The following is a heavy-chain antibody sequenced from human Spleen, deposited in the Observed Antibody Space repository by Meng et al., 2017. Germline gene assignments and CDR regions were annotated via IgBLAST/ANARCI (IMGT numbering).Heavy chain of an antibody. V-gene: IGHV1-2*06. CDR1: GYTFTGYY. CDR3: ARDEDISAAGKLFGDY. D-gene: IGHD6-25*01. Sequence: ASVKVSCKASGYTFTGYYMHWVRQAPGQGLEWMGLINPNSGGTNYAQKFQGGVTMTRDTSISTAYMELSGLRSDDTAMYYCARDEDISAAGKLFGDYWGQGTLVTVSS. CDR2: INPNSGGT. J-gene: IGHJ4*02.